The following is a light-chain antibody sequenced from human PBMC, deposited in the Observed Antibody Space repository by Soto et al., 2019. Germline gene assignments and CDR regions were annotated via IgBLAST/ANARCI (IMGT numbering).Light chain of an antibody. Sequence: DIQMTQSPSSLSASVGDRITITCRTSQSIGRRLNWYQQKPGQAPKFLIYGASTLQSGVPSRFSGSGSGTDFTLTVNSLQPDDFATYYCQQSYNSPVTFGQGTRLEI. CDR1: QSIGRR. V-gene: IGKV1-39*01. CDR2: GAS. CDR3: QQSYNSPVT. J-gene: IGKJ5*01.